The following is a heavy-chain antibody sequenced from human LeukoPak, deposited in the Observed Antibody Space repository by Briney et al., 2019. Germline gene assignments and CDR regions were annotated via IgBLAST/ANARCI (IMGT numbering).Heavy chain of an antibody. J-gene: IGHJ4*02. Sequence: GGSLRLSCAASGFTFSSYGMHWVRQAPGKGLEWVAVIWYDGSNKYYADSVKGRFTISRDNSKNTLYLQMNSLRAEDTAVYYCARTISRPYFDYWGQGTLVTVSS. CDR2: IWYDGSNK. D-gene: IGHD3-3*01. V-gene: IGHV3-33*01. CDR1: GFTFSSYG. CDR3: ARTISRPYFDY.